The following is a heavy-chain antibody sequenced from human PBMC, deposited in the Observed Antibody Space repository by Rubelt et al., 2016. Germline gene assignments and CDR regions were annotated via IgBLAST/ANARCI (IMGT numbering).Heavy chain of an antibody. J-gene: IGHJ5*02. Sequence: GLEWVGRIKHRAESYATEYAASVKGRFIVSRDDSKNSLYLQMNSLKVEDSAIYYCAQLAESAWGQGTRVIVSS. CDR2: IKHRAESYAT. D-gene: IGHD1-1*01. CDR3: AQLAESA. V-gene: IGHV3-72*01.